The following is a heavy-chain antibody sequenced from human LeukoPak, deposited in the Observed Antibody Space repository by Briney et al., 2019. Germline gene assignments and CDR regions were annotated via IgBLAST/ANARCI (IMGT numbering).Heavy chain of an antibody. D-gene: IGHD2-15*01. CDR1: GFTFSSYE. J-gene: IGHJ5*02. Sequence: GGSLRLSCAASGFTFSSYEMNWVRQAPGKGLEWVSYISSSGSTIYYADSVKGRFAISRDNAKNSLYLQMNSLRAEDTAGYYCARGTLLPVYNWFDPWGQGTLVTVSS. V-gene: IGHV3-48*03. CDR2: ISSSGSTI. CDR3: ARGTLLPVYNWFDP.